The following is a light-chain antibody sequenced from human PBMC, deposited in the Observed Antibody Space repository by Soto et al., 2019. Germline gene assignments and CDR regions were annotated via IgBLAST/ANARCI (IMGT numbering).Light chain of an antibody. Sequence: QSALTQPASVSGSPGQSITISCTGTSSDVGGYNYVSWYQPHPGKAPKLMIYDVRNRPSGVSNRFSGSKSGNTASLTISGLQAEDEADYYCSSYTSSSTLVFGGGTKRTVL. J-gene: IGLJ2*01. CDR1: SSDVGGYNY. V-gene: IGLV2-14*01. CDR3: SSYTSSSTLV. CDR2: DVR.